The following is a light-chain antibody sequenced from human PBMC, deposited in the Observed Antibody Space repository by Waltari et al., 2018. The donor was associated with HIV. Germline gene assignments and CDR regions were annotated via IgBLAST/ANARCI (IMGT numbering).Light chain of an antibody. CDR1: QSVSSY. Sequence: EIVLTQSPGTLSLSQGAGATLPCRASQSVSSYVAWYQHKPGQAPRLLIYDASKRATGIPARFSGSGSGTYFTLTISSLEPEDFAVYYCQQRNNWPPSVTFGGGTRVEI. J-gene: IGKJ4*01. V-gene: IGKV3-11*01. CDR2: DAS. CDR3: QQRNNWPPSVT.